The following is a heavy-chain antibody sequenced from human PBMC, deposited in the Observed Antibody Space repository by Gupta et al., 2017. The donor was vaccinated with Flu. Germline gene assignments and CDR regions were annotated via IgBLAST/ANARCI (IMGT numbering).Heavy chain of an antibody. V-gene: IGHV3-30*18. J-gene: IGHJ4*02. Sequence: QVQLVESGGGVVQPGRSLRLSCAASVSTFSSYGMHWVRQAPGKGLEWVAVISYDGSNKYYADSVKGRFTISRDNSKNTLYLQMNSLRAEDTAVYYCAKQVRGSYFDYWGQGTLVTVSS. D-gene: IGHD3-10*01. CDR1: VSTFSSYG. CDR2: ISYDGSNK. CDR3: AKQVRGSYFDY.